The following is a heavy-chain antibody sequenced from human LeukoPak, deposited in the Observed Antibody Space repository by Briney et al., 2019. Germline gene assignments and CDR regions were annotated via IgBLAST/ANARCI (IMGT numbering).Heavy chain of an antibody. V-gene: IGHV4-39*07. D-gene: IGHD3-22*01. J-gene: IGHJ4*02. CDR3: ARDLYDSSGYYQRRLFDY. CDR2: IFYSGST. CDR1: GSSISNSNHY. Sequence: SETLSLTCTVSGSSISNSNHYWGWIRQPPGKGLEWIGNIFYSGSTYYSPSLKSRVTISLDTSRNQFSLKLSSVTAADTAVYYCARDLYDSSGYYQRRLFDYWGQGTLVTVSS.